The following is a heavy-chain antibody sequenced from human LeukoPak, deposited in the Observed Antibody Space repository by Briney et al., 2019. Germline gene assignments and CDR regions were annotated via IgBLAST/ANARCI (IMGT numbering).Heavy chain of an antibody. V-gene: IGHV3-48*03. D-gene: IGHD6-13*01. CDR1: GFTFSSYE. Sequence: QPGGSLRLSCAASGFTFSSYEMNWVRQAPGKGLEWVSYISSSAGTRYYADSVKGRFTISRDNAKNSLYLQMNSLTAEDTAVYYCARGDGYTTTWYLDYWGQGTLVTVSS. CDR3: ARGDGYTTTWYLDY. J-gene: IGHJ4*02. CDR2: ISSSAGTR.